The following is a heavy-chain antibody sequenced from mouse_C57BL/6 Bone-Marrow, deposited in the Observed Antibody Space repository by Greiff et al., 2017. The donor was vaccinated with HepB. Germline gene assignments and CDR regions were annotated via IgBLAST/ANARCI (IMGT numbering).Heavy chain of an antibody. CDR2: IRSKSNNYAT. V-gene: IGHV10-1*01. J-gene: IGHJ2*01. CDR1: GFSFNTYA. D-gene: IGHD1-1*01. CDR3: VRHGVVATFDY. Sequence: DVMLVESGGGLVQPKGSLKLSCAASGFSFNTYAMNWVRQAPGKGLEWVARIRSKSNNYATYYADSVKDRFTISRDDSESMLYLQMNNLKTEDTAMYYCVRHGVVATFDYWGQGTTLTVSS.